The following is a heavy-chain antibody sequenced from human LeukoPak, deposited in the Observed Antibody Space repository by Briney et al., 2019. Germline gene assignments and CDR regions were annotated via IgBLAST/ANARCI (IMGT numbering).Heavy chain of an antibody. D-gene: IGHD6-13*01. J-gene: IGHJ4*02. Sequence: PSGTLSLTCAVSGGSISSSNWWSWVRQPPGKGLEWIGEIYHSGSANYNPSLKSRVTISVDKSKNQFSLKLSSVTAADTAVYYCARAVAAAGPPYLDYWGQGTLVTVSS. CDR1: GGSISSSNW. CDR2: IYHSGSA. CDR3: ARAVAAAGPPYLDY. V-gene: IGHV4-4*02.